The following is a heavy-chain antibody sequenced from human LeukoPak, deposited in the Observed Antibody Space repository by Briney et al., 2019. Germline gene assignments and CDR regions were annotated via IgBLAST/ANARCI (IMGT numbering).Heavy chain of an antibody. Sequence: GGSLRLSCTASGFTSGVYGMSWVRQAPGKGMEWAAGINWKGGRTGYADSVKGRFTISSDNAKSSLYLQMNSMRAEDTALYYCARGEWLGYDYYMDVWGKGTTVTVSS. D-gene: IGHD3-3*01. CDR2: INWKGGRT. V-gene: IGHV3-20*04. CDR3: ARGEWLGYDYYMDV. CDR1: GFTSGVYG. J-gene: IGHJ6*03.